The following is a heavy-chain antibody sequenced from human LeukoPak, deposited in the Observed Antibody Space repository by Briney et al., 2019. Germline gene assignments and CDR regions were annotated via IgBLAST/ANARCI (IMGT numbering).Heavy chain of an antibody. J-gene: IGHJ3*02. CDR3: ARDLGLRWLDAFDI. D-gene: IGHD4-23*01. Sequence: ASVTVSCTASGYTXTIYGISWVRQAPGQGLEWMGWISAYNGNTNYAQKLQGRVTMTTDTSTSTAYMELRSLRSDDTAVYYCARDLGLRWLDAFDIWGQGTMVTVSS. CDR1: GYTXTIYG. CDR2: ISAYNGNT. V-gene: IGHV1-18*01.